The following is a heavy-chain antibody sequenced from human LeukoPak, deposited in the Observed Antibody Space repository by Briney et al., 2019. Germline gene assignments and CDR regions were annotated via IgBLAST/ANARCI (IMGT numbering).Heavy chain of an antibody. CDR2: ISGSSGII. V-gene: IGHV3-48*01. D-gene: IGHD4-11*01. Sequence: GGSLRLSCAASGFTFNTYTMNWVRQAPGKGLEWVSYISGSSGIIDYADSVRGRFTISRDNAKNSLYLQMNSLRAEDTAVYYCARDADVTTRRYYYYYYGMDVWGQGTTVTVSS. CDR3: ARDADVTTRRYYYYYYGMDV. CDR1: GFTFNTYT. J-gene: IGHJ6*02.